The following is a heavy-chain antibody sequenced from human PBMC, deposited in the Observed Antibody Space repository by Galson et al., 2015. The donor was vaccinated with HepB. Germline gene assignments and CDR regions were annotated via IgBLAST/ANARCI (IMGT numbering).Heavy chain of an antibody. D-gene: IGHD6-13*01. CDR1: GFTFSDYY. Sequence: SLRLSCAASGFTFSDYYMSWIRQAPGKGLEWVSYISSSSSYTNYADSVKGRFTISRDNAKNSLYLQMNSLRAEDTAVYYCARCVGSSWYSQTMEYYYYYYGMDVWGQGTTVTVSS. J-gene: IGHJ6*02. V-gene: IGHV3-11*03. CDR3: ARCVGSSWYSQTMEYYYYYYGMDV. CDR2: ISSSSSYT.